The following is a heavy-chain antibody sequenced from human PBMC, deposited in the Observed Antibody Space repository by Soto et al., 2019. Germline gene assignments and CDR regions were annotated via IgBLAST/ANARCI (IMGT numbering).Heavy chain of an antibody. CDR1: GFTFSNYG. Sequence: QVQLVESGGGVVQPGRSLRLSCAASGFTFSNYGMHWVRQAPGKGLEWVAAISYDGSNLYYIDSVKGRFTISRDKSKYTLYLQMNSLRAEDTAVYYCAKDALPRDGDCSVADYWGQGTLVTVSS. D-gene: IGHD2-21*02. V-gene: IGHV3-30*18. CDR3: AKDALPRDGDCSVADY. CDR2: ISYDGSNL. J-gene: IGHJ4*02.